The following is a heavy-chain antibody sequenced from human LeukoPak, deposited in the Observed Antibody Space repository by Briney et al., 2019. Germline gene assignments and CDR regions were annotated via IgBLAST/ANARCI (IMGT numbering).Heavy chain of an antibody. Sequence: GGSLRLSCAASGFTFSSYEMNWVRQAPGQGLEWVAYISSSGSTVYYADSVKGRFTISRDNAKNSLVLQMNSLRAEDTADYYCAREKYYENSGYDYWGQGTLVTVSS. V-gene: IGHV3-48*03. D-gene: IGHD3-22*01. CDR1: GFTFSSYE. J-gene: IGHJ4*02. CDR2: ISSSGSTV. CDR3: AREKYYENSGYDY.